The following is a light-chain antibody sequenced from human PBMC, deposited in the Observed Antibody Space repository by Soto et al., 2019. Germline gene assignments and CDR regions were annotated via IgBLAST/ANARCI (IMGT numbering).Light chain of an antibody. V-gene: IGLV1-40*01. CDR1: SSNIGARYD. CDR3: QSYDSSLSGVV. J-gene: IGLJ2*01. Sequence: QSVLTQPPSVSRAPGQRVTISCTGSSSNIGARYDVHWYQQLPGTAPKLLIYDDINRPSGVPDRFSGSKSGTSASLAITGLQAEDEAEYYCQSYDSSLSGVVFGGGTKLTVL. CDR2: DDI.